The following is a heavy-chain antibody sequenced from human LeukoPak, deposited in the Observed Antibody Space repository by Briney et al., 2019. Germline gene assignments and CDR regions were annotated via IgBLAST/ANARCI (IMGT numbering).Heavy chain of an antibody. Sequence: ASVKVSCMASGGTFSSYAISWVRQAPGQGLEWMGRIIPIFGIANYAQKFQGRVTITADKSTSTAYMELSSLRSEDTAVYYCARGGVGATPGPYNWFDPWGQGTLVTVSS. D-gene: IGHD1-26*01. CDR1: GGTFSSYA. CDR3: ARGGVGATPGPYNWFDP. J-gene: IGHJ5*02. CDR2: IIPIFGIA. V-gene: IGHV1-69*04.